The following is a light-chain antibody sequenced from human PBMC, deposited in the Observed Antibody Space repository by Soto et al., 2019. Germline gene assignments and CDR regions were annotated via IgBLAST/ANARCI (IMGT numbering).Light chain of an antibody. CDR2: AAS. Sequence: DIQMTQSPSSLSASVGDRVTIPCRASQTISRNLNWYQQKPGTAPKLLIYAASSSQSGVPSRFSGSGSGTDFTLAISSLQPEDFATYYCQQSDSIPITFGQGTRLEIK. CDR1: QTISRN. CDR3: QQSDSIPIT. V-gene: IGKV1-39*01. J-gene: IGKJ5*01.